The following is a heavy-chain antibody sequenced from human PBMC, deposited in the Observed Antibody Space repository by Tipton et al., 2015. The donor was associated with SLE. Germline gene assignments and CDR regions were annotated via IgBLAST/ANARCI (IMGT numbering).Heavy chain of an antibody. Sequence: TLSLTCVVSGYSINSGYYWGWIRPSPGRGLGWIGSIWHSGTTYYHPSLESRVSISVDTSKNQFSLKVNFVTAADTAVYYWARVGTSGAAGPTDFDVWGQGTMVTVSS. CDR2: IWHSGTT. CDR3: ARVGTSGAAGPTDFDV. CDR1: GYSINSGYY. V-gene: IGHV4-38-2*01. D-gene: IGHD1-1*01. J-gene: IGHJ3*01.